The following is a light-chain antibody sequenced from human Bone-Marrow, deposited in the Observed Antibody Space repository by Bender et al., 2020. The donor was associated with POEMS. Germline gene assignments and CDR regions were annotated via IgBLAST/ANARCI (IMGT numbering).Light chain of an antibody. CDR1: ALPKYY. CDR3: LATGTRAKERV. CDR2: EDN. V-gene: IGLV3-10*01. J-gene: IGLJ3*02. Sequence: SYELTQPPSVSVSPGQTARITCSGDALPKYYTSWYQQKSGQAPMLVIHEDNKRPPGIPERISGSQSGTLATSPTSRAQVEDEAEYYCLATGTRAKERVFGGGTKGTVL.